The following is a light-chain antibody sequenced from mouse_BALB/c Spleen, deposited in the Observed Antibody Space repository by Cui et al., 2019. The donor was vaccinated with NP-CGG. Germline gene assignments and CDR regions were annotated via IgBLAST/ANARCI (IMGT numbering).Light chain of an antibody. V-gene: IGLV1*01. CDR1: IGAVTTSNY. CDR3: ALWYSNHWV. J-gene: IGLJ1*01. Sequence: QAVLTQEPALTTSPGETVTLTCRSSIGAVTTSNYANWVQEKPDHLFTGLIGGTNNRAPGVPARFSGSLIGDKAALTVTGAQTEDEAMYFCALWYSNHWVFGGGTKLTVL. CDR2: GTN.